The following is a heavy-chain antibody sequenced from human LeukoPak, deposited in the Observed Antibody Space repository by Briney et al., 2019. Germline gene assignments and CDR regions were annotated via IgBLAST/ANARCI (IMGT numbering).Heavy chain of an antibody. Sequence: GGSLRLSCAASGFTFNNYAMSWFRQTPGKGPEWVSAISGSGDRTYYAESVKGRFSISRDNSKNTLYLQMHSLRAEDTAVYYCGKRELWHGSGEDAWGQGTTVTVSS. J-gene: IGHJ6*02. CDR2: ISGSGDRT. V-gene: IGHV3-23*01. CDR3: GKRELWHGSGEDA. CDR1: GFTFNNYA. D-gene: IGHD3-10*01.